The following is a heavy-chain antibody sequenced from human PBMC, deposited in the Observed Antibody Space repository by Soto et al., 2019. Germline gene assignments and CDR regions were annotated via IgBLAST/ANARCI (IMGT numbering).Heavy chain of an antibody. CDR1: GGSISSYY. CDR3: ARGGTSYYYDSSGPTTN. D-gene: IGHD3-22*01. V-gene: IGHV4-59*01. J-gene: IGHJ4*02. Sequence: SETLSLTCTVSGGSISSYYWSWIRQPPGKGLEWIGYIYYSGSTNYNPSLKSRVTISVDTSKNQFSLKLSSVTAADTAVYYCARGGTSYYYDSSGPTTNWGQGTLVTVSS. CDR2: IYYSGST.